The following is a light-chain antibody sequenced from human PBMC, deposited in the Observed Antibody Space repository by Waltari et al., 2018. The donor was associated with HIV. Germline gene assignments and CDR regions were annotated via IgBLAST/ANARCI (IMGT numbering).Light chain of an antibody. Sequence: QSTLTQPPSASGSPGQSVTISCTAPSSDIGGSNYVSWYQQHPGKAPKLIMTEVTKRPSGVPDRFSGSKSGNTASLTVSGLQADDEALYYCSSFAPTNKFYVLFGGGTTLTVL. CDR1: SSDIGGSNY. J-gene: IGLJ2*01. V-gene: IGLV2-8*01. CDR3: SSFAPTNKFYVL. CDR2: EVT.